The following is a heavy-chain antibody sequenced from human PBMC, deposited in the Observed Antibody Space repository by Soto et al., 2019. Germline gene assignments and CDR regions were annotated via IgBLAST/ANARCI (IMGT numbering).Heavy chain of an antibody. D-gene: IGHD3-3*01. V-gene: IGHV3-23*01. J-gene: IGHJ2*01. CDR2: ISGSGGST. CDR3: SFLCQEGDGIRALCTVSAFLLNRSSDL. Sequence: PGKGLEWVSDISGSGGSTYYADSVKGRFTISRDNTKNTLYLQMNSLRAEDTAVYYWSFLCQEGDGIRALCTVSAFLLNRSSDL.